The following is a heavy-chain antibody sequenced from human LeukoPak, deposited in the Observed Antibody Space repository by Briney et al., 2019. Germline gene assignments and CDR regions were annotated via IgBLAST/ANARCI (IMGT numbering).Heavy chain of an antibody. D-gene: IGHD1-1*01. CDR3: TTENWYVFEN. CDR2: ITLDGSYS. CDR1: GFPFSSYW. V-gene: IGHV3-7*04. J-gene: IGHJ4*02. Sequence: GGSLRLSCAASGFPFSSYWMAGVRQAPGKGLEWVATITLDGSYSYYVASVKGRFTVSSDNAKNSLYLQMNSLRAEDTAVFYCTTENWYVFENWGQGSLVTVSS.